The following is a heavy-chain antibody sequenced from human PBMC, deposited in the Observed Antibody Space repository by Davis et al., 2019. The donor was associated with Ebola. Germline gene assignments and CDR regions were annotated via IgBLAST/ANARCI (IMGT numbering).Heavy chain of an antibody. CDR2: ISYDGSNK. CDR1: GFTFSSYG. J-gene: IGHJ6*02. V-gene: IGHV3-30*18. CDR3: AKDRKWFGELYYYGMDV. D-gene: IGHD3-10*01. Sequence: GGSLRLSCAASGFTFSSYGMHCVRQAPGKGLEWVAVISYDGSNKYYADSVKGRFTISRDNSKNTLYLQMNSLRAEDTAVYYCAKDRKWFGELYYYGMDVWGQGTTVTVSS.